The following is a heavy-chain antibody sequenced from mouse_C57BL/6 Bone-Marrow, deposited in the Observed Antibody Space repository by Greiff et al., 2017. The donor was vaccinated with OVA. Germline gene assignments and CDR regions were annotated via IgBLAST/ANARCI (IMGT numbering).Heavy chain of an antibody. CDR1: GYTFTSYW. CDR3: ARRKIYYDYDCYFDY. CDR2: IYPGSGST. J-gene: IGHJ2*01. V-gene: IGHV1-55*01. D-gene: IGHD2-4*01. Sequence: QVQLQQPGAELVKPGASVKMSCKASGYTFTSYWITWVKQRPGQGLEWIGDIYPGSGSTNYNEKFKSKATLTVDTSSSTAYMQLSSLTSEDSAVYYCARRKIYYDYDCYFDYWGQGTTLTVSS.